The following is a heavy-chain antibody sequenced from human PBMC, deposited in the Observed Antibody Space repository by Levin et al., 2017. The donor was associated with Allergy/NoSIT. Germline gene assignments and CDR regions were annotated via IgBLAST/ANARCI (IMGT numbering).Heavy chain of an antibody. CDR1: GYSISSGYY. CDR2: VDHSGST. V-gene: IGHV4-38-2*02. Sequence: SQTLSLTCAVSGYSISSGYYWGWIRQPPGKGLEWIGSVDHSGSTYYNPSLKSRVTTSVDTSKNQFSLKLSSVTAADTAVYYCARDRVSSSWFDPWGQGILITVSS. D-gene: IGHD6-6*01. CDR3: ARDRVSSSWFDP. J-gene: IGHJ5*02.